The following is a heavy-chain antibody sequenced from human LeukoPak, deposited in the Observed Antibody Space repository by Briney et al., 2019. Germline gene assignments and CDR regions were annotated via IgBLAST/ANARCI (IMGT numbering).Heavy chain of an antibody. Sequence: GGSLRLSCAASGFTFSSYAMSWVRQAPGKGLEWVSAISGSGGSTYYADSVKGRFTISRDNSKNTLYLQMNSLRAEDTAVYYCAKDSGFMIVVVSPLIDYWGQGTLVTVSS. D-gene: IGHD3-22*01. CDR2: ISGSGGST. V-gene: IGHV3-23*01. J-gene: IGHJ4*02. CDR1: GFTFSSYA. CDR3: AKDSGFMIVVVSPLIDY.